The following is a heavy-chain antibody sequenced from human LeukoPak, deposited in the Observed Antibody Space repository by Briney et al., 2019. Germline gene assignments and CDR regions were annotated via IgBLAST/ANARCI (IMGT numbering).Heavy chain of an antibody. D-gene: IGHD4-17*01. J-gene: IGHJ1*01. CDR1: GFTFSSSG. Sequence: PGGSLTLSSAASGFTFSSSGMNWVRQAPGKGLEWVSYINSTSSTIYYADSVKGRFTISRDNAKNSLYLQMNSLRAEDTAVYYCARAYGDYGEYFQHWGQGTLVTVSS. CDR2: INSTSSTI. V-gene: IGHV3-48*04. CDR3: ARAYGDYGEYFQH.